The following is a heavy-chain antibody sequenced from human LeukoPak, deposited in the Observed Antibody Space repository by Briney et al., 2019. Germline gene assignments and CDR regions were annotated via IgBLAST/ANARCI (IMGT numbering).Heavy chain of an antibody. CDR1: GGSISNYY. D-gene: IGHD3-3*01. CDR3: ARGFLEWPTQDVFDI. J-gene: IGHJ3*02. V-gene: IGHV4-59*01. Sequence: PSETLSLTCTVSGGSISNYYWIWIRQPPGKGLEWIGYVYFIGSTYYNPSLKSRVTISVDTSKNQFSLKLGSVTAADTAVYYCARGFLEWPTQDVFDIWGQGTMVTVSS. CDR2: VYFIGST.